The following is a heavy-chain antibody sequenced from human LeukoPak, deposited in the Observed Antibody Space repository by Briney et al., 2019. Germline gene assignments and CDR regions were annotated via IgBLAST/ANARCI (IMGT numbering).Heavy chain of an antibody. Sequence: PSETLSLTCVVSGGSISSDGYSWSWIRQPPGKGLEWIGYIYYSGTTYYSPSLKSRITISVDTSKNQFSLNLTSVTAADTAVYYCAKVPFGDYNDAFDTWGQGTMVTVSS. J-gene: IGHJ3*02. D-gene: IGHD4-17*01. V-gene: IGHV4-30-4*07. CDR3: AKVPFGDYNDAFDT. CDR1: GGSISSDGYS. CDR2: IYYSGTT.